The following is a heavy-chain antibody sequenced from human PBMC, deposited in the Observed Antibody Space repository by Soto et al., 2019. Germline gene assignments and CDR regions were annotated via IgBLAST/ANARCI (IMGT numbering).Heavy chain of an antibody. Sequence: PSETLSLTCTVSGGSISSSDFYWGWLRQTPGKGLELIGSMYYSGTTYYNPSLKSRVTISVDTSKNQFTLKLSSVTAADTAVYYCARVAYYDFPTDYWGQGTLVTVSS. J-gene: IGHJ4*02. CDR1: GGSISSSDFY. CDR3: ARVAYYDFPTDY. V-gene: IGHV4-39*01. CDR2: MYYSGTT. D-gene: IGHD3-3*01.